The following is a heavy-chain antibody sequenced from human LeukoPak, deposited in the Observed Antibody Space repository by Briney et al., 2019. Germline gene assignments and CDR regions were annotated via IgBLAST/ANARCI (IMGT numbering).Heavy chain of an antibody. Sequence: PETLSLTCTVSGGSISSYYWSWIRQPPGKGLEWIGYIYYSGSTNYNPSLKSRVTISVDTSKNQFSLKLSSVTAADTAVYYCARYTSSSGYYYYMDVWGEGTTVTVSS. CDR3: ARYTSSSGYYYYMDV. CDR1: GGSISSYY. J-gene: IGHJ6*03. D-gene: IGHD3-22*01. CDR2: IYYSGST. V-gene: IGHV4-59*01.